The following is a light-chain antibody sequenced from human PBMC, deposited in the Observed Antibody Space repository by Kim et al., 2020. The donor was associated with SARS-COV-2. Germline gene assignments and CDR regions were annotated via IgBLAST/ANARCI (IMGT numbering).Light chain of an antibody. CDR1: SGSIDDNY. CDR2: EDD. Sequence: GKTVTISCTRSSGSIDDNYVQWSQQRPGGVPTTVIYEDDQRPSGVSDRFSGSLDNSSNSASLTISGLRTEDEADYYCQSYNRDNVIFGGGTQLTVL. V-gene: IGLV6-57*03. CDR3: QSYNRDNVI. J-gene: IGLJ2*01.